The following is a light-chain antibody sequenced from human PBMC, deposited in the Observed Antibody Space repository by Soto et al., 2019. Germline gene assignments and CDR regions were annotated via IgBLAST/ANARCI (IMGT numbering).Light chain of an antibody. Sequence: AIQLTQFPPSLSASVGDEVPITSRPSKGFGSALAWYQQKPGKAPKLLIYDASSLESGVPSRFSGSGSGTDFTLTISSLQPEDFATYYCQQFNSYPTFGPGTKVDIK. CDR1: KGFGSA. J-gene: IGKJ3*01. CDR2: DAS. V-gene: IGKV1-13*02. CDR3: QQFNSYPT.